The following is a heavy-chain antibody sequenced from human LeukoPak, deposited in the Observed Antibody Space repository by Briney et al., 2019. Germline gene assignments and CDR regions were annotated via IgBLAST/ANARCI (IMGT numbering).Heavy chain of an antibody. J-gene: IGHJ5*02. CDR3: ARDEWFDP. Sequence: PGGSLRLSCAASGFTFSSYNMNWVRQAPGKRLEWVSSISLVSGHIYYAESVKGRFTISRDNAKNSLYLQMNSLRAEDTAVYYCARDEWFDPWGQGTLVTVSS. V-gene: IGHV3-21*01. CDR1: GFTFSSYN. CDR2: ISLVSGHI.